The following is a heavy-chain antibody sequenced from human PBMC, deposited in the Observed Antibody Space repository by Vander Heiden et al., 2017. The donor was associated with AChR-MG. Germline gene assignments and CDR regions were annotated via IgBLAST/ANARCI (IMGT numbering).Heavy chain of an antibody. CDR3: ARAGADSSGYYGAYYFDY. CDR1: GFTFSRYA. Sequence: QVQLVESGGGVVQPGRALRPSCAASGFTFSRYAMHWVGQAPGKGREWVAFISYDGSNNYYADSVKGRFTISRDNSKNTLYLQMNSLRAEDTAVYYCARAGADSSGYYGAYYFDYWGQGTLVTVSS. J-gene: IGHJ4*02. D-gene: IGHD3-22*01. V-gene: IGHV3-30-3*01. CDR2: ISYDGSNN.